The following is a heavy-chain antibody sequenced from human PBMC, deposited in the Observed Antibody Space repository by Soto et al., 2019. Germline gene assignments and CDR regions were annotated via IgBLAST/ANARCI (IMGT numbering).Heavy chain of an antibody. CDR3: ARDLLWSAQKPIDF. CDR2: INHPSGGT. D-gene: IGHD2-21*01. Sequence: DSVKVYFKASGYPFSGYNMHFVRQAPRQGLEWMGWINHPSGGTNFARKFQGRVTMTRDTSIGTAYMELTNLTSDDTAVYFCARDLLWSAQKPIDFCGQGTLVTVSS. J-gene: IGHJ4*02. CDR1: GYPFSGYN. V-gene: IGHV1-2*02.